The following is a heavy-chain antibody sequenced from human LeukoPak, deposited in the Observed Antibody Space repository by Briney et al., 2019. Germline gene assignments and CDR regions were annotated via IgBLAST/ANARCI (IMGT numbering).Heavy chain of an antibody. CDR1: GYTFTSYY. CDR2: MNPKSGNT. Sequence: ASVKVSCKASGYTFTSYYMHWVRQAPGQGLEWMGWMNPKSGNTGYAQKFQGRVTMTRNTSISTAYMELSSLRSEDTAVYYCTSGYGSDYWGQGTLVTVSS. J-gene: IGHJ4*02. CDR3: TSGYGSDY. V-gene: IGHV1-8*02. D-gene: IGHD1-26*01.